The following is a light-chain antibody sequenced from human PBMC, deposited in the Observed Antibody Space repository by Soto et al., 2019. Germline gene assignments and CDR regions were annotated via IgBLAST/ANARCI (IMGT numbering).Light chain of an antibody. CDR1: RSNIGAGYA. CDR2: DNN. CDR3: QSYDSSDKLI. V-gene: IGLV1-40*01. J-gene: IGLJ7*01. Sequence: QSVLTQPPSVSGAPGQRVTISCTGSRSNIGAGYAAHWYQQLPGSAPRLLIYDNNKRPSGVPDRFSASRSTTSASLAITALQAEDEADYHCQSYDSSDKLIFGAGTPLTVL.